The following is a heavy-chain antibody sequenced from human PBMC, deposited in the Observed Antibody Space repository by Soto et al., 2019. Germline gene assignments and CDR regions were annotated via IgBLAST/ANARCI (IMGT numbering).Heavy chain of an antibody. CDR2: IYYSGST. Sequence: QVQLQESGPGLVKPSQTLSLTCTVSGGSISSGDYYWSWIRQPPGKGLEWIGYIYYSGSTYYNPSLKIGVPLSVDTSKNPFSLKLSSVNAADTAVYYCARVGGKITMVRGVIPYFDYWGQGTLVTVSS. J-gene: IGHJ4*02. CDR1: GGSISSGDYY. V-gene: IGHV4-30-4*01. CDR3: ARVGGKITMVRGVIPYFDY. D-gene: IGHD3-10*01.